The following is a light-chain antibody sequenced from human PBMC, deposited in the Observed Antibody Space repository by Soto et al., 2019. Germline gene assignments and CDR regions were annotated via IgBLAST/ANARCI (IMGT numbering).Light chain of an antibody. CDR2: EVT. CDR3: SSYISTSRYV. CDR1: SSDIGKYDR. Sequence: QSVLTQPPSVSGSPGQSVTISCTGTSSDIGKYDRVSWYQQSPGTAPKLIIYEVTNRPSGVPARFSGSKSGNTASLTISGLQAEDEADYYCSSYISTSRYVFGAGTMLTVL. J-gene: IGLJ1*01. V-gene: IGLV2-18*02.